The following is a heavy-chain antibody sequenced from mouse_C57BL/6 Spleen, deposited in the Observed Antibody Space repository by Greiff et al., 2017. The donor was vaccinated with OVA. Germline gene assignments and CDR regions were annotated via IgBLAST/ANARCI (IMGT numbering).Heavy chain of an antibody. Sequence: VQLQQPGAELVRPGSSVKLSCKASGYTFTSYWMHWVKQRPIQGLEWIGNIDPSDSETPYNQKFKDKATLTVDKSSSTAYMQLSSLTSEDSAVYYCARVTTVDYFDYWGQGTTLTVSS. J-gene: IGHJ2*01. CDR3: ARVTTVDYFDY. CDR1: GYTFTSYW. V-gene: IGHV1-52*01. CDR2: IDPSDSET. D-gene: IGHD1-1*01.